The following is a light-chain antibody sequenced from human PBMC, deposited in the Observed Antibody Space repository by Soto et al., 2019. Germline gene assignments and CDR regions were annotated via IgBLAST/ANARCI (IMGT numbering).Light chain of an antibody. CDR2: GAS. J-gene: IGKJ1*01. CDR1: QTVSTS. CDR3: HQYNNWWT. Sequence: EIVMTQSLATLSVSPGERATLSCRASQTVSTSLAWYQQKPGRAPRLLIYGASTRASGVPARFSGSGSGTEFTLTISSLQSEDSAVYYCHQYNNWWTFGQGTTVDIK. V-gene: IGKV3-15*01.